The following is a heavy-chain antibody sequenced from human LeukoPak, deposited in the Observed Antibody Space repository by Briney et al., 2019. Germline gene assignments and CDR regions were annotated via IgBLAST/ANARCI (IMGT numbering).Heavy chain of an antibody. V-gene: IGHV1-69*13. Sequence: PVKVSCKASGGTFSSYAISWVRQAPGQGLEWMGGIIPIFGTANYAQKFQGRVTITADESTSTAYMELSSLRSEDTAVYYCASSYYYGSGSLGYWGQGTLVTVSS. CDR2: IIPIFGTA. J-gene: IGHJ4*02. CDR3: ASSYYYGSGSLGY. CDR1: GGTFSSYA. D-gene: IGHD3-10*01.